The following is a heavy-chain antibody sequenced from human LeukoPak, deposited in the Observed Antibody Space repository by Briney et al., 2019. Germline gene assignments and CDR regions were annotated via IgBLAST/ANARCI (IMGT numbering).Heavy chain of an antibody. CDR3: ARAPSLIAAAFDY. CDR2: INAGNGNT. J-gene: IGHJ4*02. V-gene: IGHV1-3*01. D-gene: IGHD6-25*01. Sequence: GASVKVSCKASGYTFTSYAMHWVRQAPGQRLEWMGWINAGNGNTKYSQKFQGRVTITRDTSASTAYMELSSLRSEDTAVYYCARAPSLIAAAFDYWGQGTLVTVSS. CDR1: GYTFTSYA.